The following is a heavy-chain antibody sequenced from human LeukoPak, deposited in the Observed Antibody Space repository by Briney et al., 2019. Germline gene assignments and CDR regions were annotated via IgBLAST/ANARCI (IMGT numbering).Heavy chain of an antibody. CDR3: AREGITMIKAPVAFDI. D-gene: IGHD3-22*01. CDR2: IYHSGST. CDR1: GYSISSGYY. Sequence: KPSETLSLTCTVSGYSISSGYYWGWIQQPPGKGLEWIGSIYHSGSTYYNPSLKSRVTISVDTSKNQFSLKLSSVTAADTAVYYCAREGITMIKAPVAFDIWGQGTMVTVSS. V-gene: IGHV4-38-2*02. J-gene: IGHJ3*02.